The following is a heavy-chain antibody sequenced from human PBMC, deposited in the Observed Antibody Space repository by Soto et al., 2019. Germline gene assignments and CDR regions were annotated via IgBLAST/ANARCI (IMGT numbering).Heavy chain of an antibody. V-gene: IGHV3-7*03. Sequence: GGSLRLSCAASGFTFSTYWMSWVRQAPGKGLEWVANIKQDGSEKYYVDSVKGRFTIFRDNAKNSLYLQMNSLRGEDTAVYYCAMGSREPARFDYWGQGTLVTVSS. CDR2: IKQDGSEK. CDR1: GFTFSTYW. D-gene: IGHD1-26*01. CDR3: AMGSREPARFDY. J-gene: IGHJ4*02.